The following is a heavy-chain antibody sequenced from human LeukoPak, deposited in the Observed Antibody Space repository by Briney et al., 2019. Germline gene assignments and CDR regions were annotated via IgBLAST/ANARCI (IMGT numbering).Heavy chain of an antibody. CDR3: VRGTVATGTYYMDV. D-gene: IGHD5-12*01. V-gene: IGHV3-74*01. CDR2: INSVGSGI. CDR1: GFTFSSYW. J-gene: IGHJ6*03. Sequence: GGSLRLSCAVAGFTFSSYWMHWVRQVSGKGPVWVSRINSVGSGITYADSVKGRFSISRDNAKNTLYLQMSSLRDEDTGVYYCVRGTVATGTYYMDVWGKGTTVTVSS.